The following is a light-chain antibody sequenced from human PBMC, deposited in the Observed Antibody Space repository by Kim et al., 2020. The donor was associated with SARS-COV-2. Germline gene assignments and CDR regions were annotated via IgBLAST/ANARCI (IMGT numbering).Light chain of an antibody. J-gene: IGKJ3*01. CDR2: FAS. V-gene: IGKV6-21*01. Sequence: VTPKKKVTITCRASQSIGSSLHWYQQKPDQSPKLLIKFASQSFSGVPSRFSGSGSGTDFTLTINSLEAEDAATYYCHQSSKLPFTFGPGTKVDIK. CDR3: HQSSKLPFT. CDR1: QSIGSS.